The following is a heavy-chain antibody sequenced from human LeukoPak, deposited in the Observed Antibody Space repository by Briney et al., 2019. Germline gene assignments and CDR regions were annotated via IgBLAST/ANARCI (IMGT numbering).Heavy chain of an antibody. D-gene: IGHD3-16*02. CDR2: IYVTGT. CDR3: ARHIGGGIEDMDV. J-gene: IGHJ6*03. CDR1: GGSIGTYY. V-gene: IGHV4-59*08. Sequence: PSEALSLTCTVSGGSIGTYYWSWIRQSPGKGLEWIGYIYVTGTRYNPYLQSRVTISVDRSRNQFFLKMSSVTAADTAVYYCARHIGGGIEDMDVWGKGTKVIVSS.